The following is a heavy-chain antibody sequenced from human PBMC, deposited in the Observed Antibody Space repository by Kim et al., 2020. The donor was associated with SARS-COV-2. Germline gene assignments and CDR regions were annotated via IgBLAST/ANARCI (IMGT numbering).Heavy chain of an antibody. V-gene: IGHV3-49*02. Sequence: TEYAASVKGRFTISRDDSKSIAYLQMNSLKTEDTAVYYCTRSGRTRYFDLWGRGTLVTVSS. J-gene: IGHJ2*01. CDR3: TRSGRTRYFDL. D-gene: IGHD3-10*01. CDR2: T.